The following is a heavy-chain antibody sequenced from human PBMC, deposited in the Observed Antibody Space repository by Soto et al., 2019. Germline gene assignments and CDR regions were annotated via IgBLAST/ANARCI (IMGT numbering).Heavy chain of an antibody. V-gene: IGHV3-74*01. D-gene: IGHD6-13*01. CDR2: INSDGSST. Sequence: EVQLVESGGGLVQPGGSLRLSCAASGFTFSSYWMHWVRQAPGKGLVWVSRINSDGSSTSYADSVKGRFTISRDNAKNTLDLQMNSLRAEDTAVYYCASSKGGVAAAGLITYWGQGTLVTVSS. CDR1: GFTFSSYW. J-gene: IGHJ4*02. CDR3: ASSKGGVAAAGLITY.